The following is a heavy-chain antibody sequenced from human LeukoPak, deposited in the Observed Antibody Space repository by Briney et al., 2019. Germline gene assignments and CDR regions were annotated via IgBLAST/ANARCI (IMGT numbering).Heavy chain of an antibody. V-gene: IGHV4-39*01. J-gene: IGHJ4*02. CDR2: IYYSGNT. Sequence: NPSETLSLTCTVSGGSISSSSYYWGWIRQPPGKGLEWIGSIYYSGNTYYNPSLKSRVTISVDTSKNQFSLKLNSVTAADTAVYYCARHATVISFTFAYWGQGTLVTVSS. D-gene: IGHD2-21*01. CDR3: ARHATVISFTFAY. CDR1: GGSISSSSYY.